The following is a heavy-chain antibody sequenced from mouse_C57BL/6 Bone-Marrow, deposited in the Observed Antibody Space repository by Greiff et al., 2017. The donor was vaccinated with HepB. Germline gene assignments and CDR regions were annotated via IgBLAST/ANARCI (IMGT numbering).Heavy chain of an antibody. J-gene: IGHJ4*01. CDR2: IWSGGST. V-gene: IGHV2-2*01. CDR3: ARPYDYDDERYYAMDH. D-gene: IGHD2-4*01. Sequence: VQLVESGPGLVQPSQSLSITCTVSGFSLTSYGVHWVRQSPGKGLEWLGVIWSGGSTDYNAAFISRLSISKDNSKSQVFFKMNSLQADDTAIYYCARPYDYDDERYYAMDHGGQGTSVTVLS. CDR1: GFSLTSYG.